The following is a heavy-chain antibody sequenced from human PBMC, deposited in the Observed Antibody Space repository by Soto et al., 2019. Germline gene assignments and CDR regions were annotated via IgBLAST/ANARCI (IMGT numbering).Heavy chain of an antibody. CDR2: ISAYSGNA. Sequence: ASVKVSCKASGYTFRSYDIIWVRQATGQGLEWMGWISAYSGNAKYSQNLQGRVTLTTDTSTSTAFMELSSLRSDDTAVYYCARGQGSPWGQGTLVTVSS. CDR1: GYTFRSYD. J-gene: IGHJ5*02. V-gene: IGHV1-18*04. CDR3: ARGQGSP.